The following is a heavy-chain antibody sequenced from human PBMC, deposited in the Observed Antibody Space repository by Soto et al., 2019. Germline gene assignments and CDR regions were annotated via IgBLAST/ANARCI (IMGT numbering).Heavy chain of an antibody. D-gene: IGHD2-8*01. CDR2: IYYSGST. J-gene: IGHJ4*02. CDR1: CGSISSYY. V-gene: IGHV4-59*01. CDR3: ARSPVSYYFDY. Sequence: SETLSLTCTVSCGSISSYYWSWIRQPPGKGLEWIGYIYYSGSTNYNPSLKSRVTISVDTSKNQFSLKLSSVTAADTAVYYCARSPVSYYFDYWGQGTLVTVSS.